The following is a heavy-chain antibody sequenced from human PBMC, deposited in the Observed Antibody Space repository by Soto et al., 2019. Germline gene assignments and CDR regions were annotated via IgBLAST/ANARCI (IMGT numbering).Heavy chain of an antibody. CDR3: ARRKTVPGYCSGGSCPKNPGSIDY. V-gene: IGHV4-34*01. CDR1: GGSFSGYY. Sequence: SETLSLTCAVYGGSFSGYYWSWIRQPPGKGLEWIGEINHSGSTNYNPSLKSRVTISVDTSKNQFSLKLSSVTAADTAVYYCARRKTVPGYCSGGSCPKNPGSIDYLGQGTLVTVSS. CDR2: INHSGST. J-gene: IGHJ4*02. D-gene: IGHD2-15*01.